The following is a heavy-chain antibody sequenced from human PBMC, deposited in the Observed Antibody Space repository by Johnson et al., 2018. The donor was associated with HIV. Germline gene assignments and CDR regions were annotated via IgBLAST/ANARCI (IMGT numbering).Heavy chain of an antibody. D-gene: IGHD3/OR15-3a*01. J-gene: IGHJ3*02. CDR3: APWTAI. CDR2: IYSGGST. V-gene: IGHV3-53*01. Sequence: SLILSFSSSLFPFIIHYISWVRQAPGKGLEWVSVIYSGGSTYYADSVKGRFTISRDNSKNTLYLQMNSLRAEDTAVYYCAPWTAIWGQGTMVTVSS. CDR1: LFPFIIHY.